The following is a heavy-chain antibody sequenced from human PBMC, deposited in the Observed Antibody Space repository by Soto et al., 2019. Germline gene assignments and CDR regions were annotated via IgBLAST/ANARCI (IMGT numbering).Heavy chain of an antibody. CDR3: ARNPSGRYPHYSYYYGMDV. J-gene: IGHJ6*02. V-gene: IGHV4-30-4*01. CDR2: IYYSGST. D-gene: IGHD1-26*01. Sequence: PPEKLRVTCSGSGGSISSGDYYWSWIRQPPGKGLEWIGYIYYSGSTYYNPSLKSRVTISVDTSKSQFSLKLSSVTAADTAVYYCARNPSGRYPHYSYYYGMDVWCQWSTIT. CDR1: GGSISSGDYY.